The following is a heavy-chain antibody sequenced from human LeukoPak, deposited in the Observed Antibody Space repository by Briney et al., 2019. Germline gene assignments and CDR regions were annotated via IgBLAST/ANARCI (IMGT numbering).Heavy chain of an antibody. J-gene: IGHJ4*02. V-gene: IGHV3-48*03. CDR1: GFTFSSYE. CDR2: ISGSGGTI. Sequence: PGGSLRLSCAASGFTFSSYEMNWVRQAPGKGLEWVSYISGSGGTIYYADSVKGRFTISRDNAKNSLYLQMNSLRAEDTAVYYCAVRSVTLVQPDYWGQGTLVTVSS. D-gene: IGHD1-14*01. CDR3: AVRSVTLVQPDY.